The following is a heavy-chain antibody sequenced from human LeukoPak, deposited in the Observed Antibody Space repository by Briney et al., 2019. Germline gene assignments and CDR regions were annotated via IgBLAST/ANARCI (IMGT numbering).Heavy chain of an antibody. Sequence: ASVKVSCKASGYTFTKFGINWVRQAPGQGLEWVGWINTNTGSPSYVQGFAGRFVFSLDTSVNTAYLQINSLKAEDTAVYYCARDPLLRAFDIWGQGTMVTVSS. CDR2: INTNTGSP. D-gene: IGHD1-26*01. V-gene: IGHV7-4-1*02. CDR1: GYTFTKFG. J-gene: IGHJ3*02. CDR3: ARDPLLRAFDI.